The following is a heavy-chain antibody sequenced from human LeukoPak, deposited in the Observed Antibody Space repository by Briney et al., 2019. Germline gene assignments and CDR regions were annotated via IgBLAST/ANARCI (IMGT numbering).Heavy chain of an antibody. CDR2: ISSSSSYV. V-gene: IGHV3-21*04. Sequence: GGSLRLSCAASGFSFSSYSMNWVRQAPGKGLEWVSSISSSSSYVYYADSVKGRFTISRDNAKYSLYLQMNSLRAEDTAVYYCARVVYCSTGSCHIFAFDIWGQGTMVTVSA. CDR1: GFSFSSYS. D-gene: IGHD2-2*01. CDR3: ARVVYCSTGSCHIFAFDI. J-gene: IGHJ3*02.